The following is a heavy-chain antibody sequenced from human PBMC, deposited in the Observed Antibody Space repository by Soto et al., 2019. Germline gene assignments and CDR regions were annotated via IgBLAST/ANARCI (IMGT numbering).Heavy chain of an antibody. CDR1: GFTFSSYG. D-gene: IGHD3-22*01. CDR3: AKERDYYDSSGSPLDY. Sequence: LRLSCAASGFTFSSYGMHWVRQAPGKGLEWVAVISYDGSNKYYADSVKGRFTISRDNSKNTLYLQMNSLRAEDTAVYYCAKERDYYDSSGSPLDYWGQGTLVTVSS. CDR2: ISYDGSNK. J-gene: IGHJ4*02. V-gene: IGHV3-30*18.